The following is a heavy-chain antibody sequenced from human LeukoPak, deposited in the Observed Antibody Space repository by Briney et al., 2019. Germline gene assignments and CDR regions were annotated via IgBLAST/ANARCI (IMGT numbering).Heavy chain of an antibody. CDR1: GFTFSSYS. D-gene: IGHD3-22*01. CDR3: ARGEELYYYDSSGSY. V-gene: IGHV3-21*01. J-gene: IGHJ4*02. CDR2: ISSSSSYI. Sequence: GGSLRLSCAASGFTFSSYSMNWVRQAPGKGLEWVSSISSSSSYIYYADSVKGRFTISRDNSKNTLYLQMNSLRAEDTAVYYCARGEELYYYDSSGSYWGQGTLVTVSS.